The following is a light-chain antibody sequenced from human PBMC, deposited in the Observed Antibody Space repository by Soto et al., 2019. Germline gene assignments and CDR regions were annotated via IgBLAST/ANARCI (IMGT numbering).Light chain of an antibody. V-gene: IGLV2-23*02. CDR2: EVN. CDR1: SSGGYNY. CDR3: CSYAGRSNVV. J-gene: IGLJ2*01. Sequence: QSALTQPASVSGSPGQSITISCTGTSSGGYNYVSWYQQHPGRAPKLIIFEVNKRPSGVSNRLSGSKSGNTASLAISGLQADDEADYHCCSYAGRSNVVCGGGTKVTVL.